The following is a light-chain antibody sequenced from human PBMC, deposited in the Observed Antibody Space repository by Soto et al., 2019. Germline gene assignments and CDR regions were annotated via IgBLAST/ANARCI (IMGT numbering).Light chain of an antibody. V-gene: IGKV3-15*01. J-gene: IGKJ1*01. CDR3: QHYNSYSEA. Sequence: EILMTQSPATLSVSPGERATLSCRASQSVDSNLALYQQKPGQAPRLLIYGASTRATGIPARFSGSGSGTEFTLTISSLQPDDFATYYCQHYNSYSEAFGQGTKVDI. CDR1: QSVDSN. CDR2: GAS.